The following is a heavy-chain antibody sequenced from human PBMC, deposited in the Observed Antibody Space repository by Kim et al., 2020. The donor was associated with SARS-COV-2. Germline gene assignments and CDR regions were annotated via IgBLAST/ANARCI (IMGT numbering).Heavy chain of an antibody. V-gene: IGHV1-2*02. CDR2: IHPSSGGT. J-gene: IGHJ4*02. D-gene: IGHD2-2*01. CDR3: AKGLLKVNNAFFT. CDR1: GYAFTAYF. Sequence: ASVKVSCKTSGYAFTAYFMHWLRQAPGQGPQWMGWIHPSSGGTNYAQSFHGRVTMTTDTSTSTVYMELTRLTSDDTAVYFCAKGLLKVNNAFFTWCQGTL.